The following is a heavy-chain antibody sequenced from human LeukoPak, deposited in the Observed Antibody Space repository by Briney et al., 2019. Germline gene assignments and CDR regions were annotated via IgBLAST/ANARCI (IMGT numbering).Heavy chain of an antibody. J-gene: IGHJ1*01. CDR1: GYTFTGYY. V-gene: IGHV1-2*02. Sequence: ASVKVSCKASGYTFTGYYMHWVRQAPGQGLEWMGWINPNSGGTNYAQKFQGRVTMTRDTSISTAYMELSRLRSDDTAVYYCAREPMVTAIPVGSFIGYFQHWGQGTLVTVSS. CDR3: AREPMVTAIPVGSFIGYFQH. CDR2: INPNSGGT. D-gene: IGHD2-21*02.